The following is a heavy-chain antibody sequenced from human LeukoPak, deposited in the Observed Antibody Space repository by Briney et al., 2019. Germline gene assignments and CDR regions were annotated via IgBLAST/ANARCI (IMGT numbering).Heavy chain of an antibody. J-gene: IGHJ4*02. Sequence: PSETLSLTCTVSGGSISSYYWSWIRQPAGKGLEWIGRIYTSGSNNYNPSLKSRVTMSVDTSKNQFSLNLSSVTAADTAVYYCASTYSGSYYYYFDYWGQGTLVTVSS. CDR3: ASTYSGSYYYYFDY. CDR1: GGSISSYY. D-gene: IGHD1-26*01. V-gene: IGHV4-4*07. CDR2: IYTSGSN.